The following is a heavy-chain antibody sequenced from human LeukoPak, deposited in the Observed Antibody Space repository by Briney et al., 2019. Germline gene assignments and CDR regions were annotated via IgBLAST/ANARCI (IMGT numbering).Heavy chain of an antibody. J-gene: IGHJ6*03. Sequence: WGSLRLSSSASGFTFSSYSMNWVPPAPGQGREWVSYISSSSSTIYYADSVKGRFTISRDNAKNSLYLQMNRLRAEDTAVYYCARAASAIMFCYYYMDVWGKGTTVTVSS. V-gene: IGHV3-48*01. CDR2: ISSSSSTI. CDR1: GFTFSSYS. D-gene: IGHD3-10*02. CDR3: ARAASAIMFCYYYMDV.